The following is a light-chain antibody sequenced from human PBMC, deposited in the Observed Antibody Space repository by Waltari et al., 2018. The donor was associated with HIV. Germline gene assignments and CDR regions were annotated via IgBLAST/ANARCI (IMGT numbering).Light chain of an antibody. CDR3: QQSFSAAIN. Sequence: DIQMTQSPSSLSASVGDTVTITCRASQNLNNYLNWYQQRPGKPPNPLIYGASSLQPGVPSRFSARTSGANFTLTITRLQPEDFASYYCQQSFSAAINLGQGTRL. CDR2: GAS. J-gene: IGKJ5*01. V-gene: IGKV1-39*01. CDR1: QNLNNY.